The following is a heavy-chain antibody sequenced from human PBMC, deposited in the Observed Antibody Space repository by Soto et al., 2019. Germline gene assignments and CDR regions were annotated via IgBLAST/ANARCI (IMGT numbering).Heavy chain of an antibody. CDR2: ISGSGGST. Sequence: GGSLRLSCAASGFTFSSYAMSWVRQAPGKGLEWVSAISGSGGSTYYADSVKGRFTISRDNSKNTLYLQMNXLRAEDTAVYXCAKDPLSGDRNNWFDPWGQGTLVTVSS. J-gene: IGHJ5*02. D-gene: IGHD7-27*01. CDR1: GFTFSSYA. V-gene: IGHV3-23*01. CDR3: AKDPLSGDRNNWFDP.